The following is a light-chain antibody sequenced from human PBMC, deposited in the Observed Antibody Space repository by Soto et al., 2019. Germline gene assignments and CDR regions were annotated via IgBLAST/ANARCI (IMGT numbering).Light chain of an antibody. CDR1: SSDVGRYNY. J-gene: IGLJ1*01. V-gene: IGLV2-8*01. CDR2: EVN. Sequence: QSALTQPPSASGSPGQSVTISCTGTSSDVGRYNYVSWYQQHPGKAPKLMISEVNKRASGVPDRFSGSKSGNTASLTVSGLQAEDEADYYCSSYAGTPFVFGTGTKAHRP. CDR3: SSYAGTPFV.